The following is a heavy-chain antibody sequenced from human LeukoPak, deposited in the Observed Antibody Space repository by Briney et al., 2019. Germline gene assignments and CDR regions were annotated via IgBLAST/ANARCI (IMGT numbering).Heavy chain of an antibody. CDR1: GFTFSSYA. CDR3: ARSHYCSSTSCDDAFDI. CDR2: ISYDGSNK. V-gene: IGHV3-30*04. D-gene: IGHD2-2*01. J-gene: IGHJ3*02. Sequence: PGGSLRLSCAASGFTFSSYAMHWVRQAPGKGLEWEAVISYDGSNKYYADSVKGRFTISRDNSKNTLYLQMNSLRAEDTAVYYCARSHYCSSTSCDDAFDIWGQWTMVTVSS.